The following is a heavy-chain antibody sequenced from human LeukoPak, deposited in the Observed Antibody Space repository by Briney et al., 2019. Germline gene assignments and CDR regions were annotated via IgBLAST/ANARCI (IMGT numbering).Heavy chain of an antibody. CDR1: GGSFSGYY. D-gene: IGHD4-17*01. V-gene: IGHV4-34*01. CDR3: ARDEGTVTTGGYGY. Sequence: PSETLSLTCAVYGGSFSGYYWSWIRQPPGKGLEWIGEINHSGSTNYNPSLKSRVTVSVDTSKNQFSLKLSSVTAADTAVYYCARDEGTVTTGGYGYWGQGTLVTVSS. J-gene: IGHJ4*02. CDR2: INHSGST.